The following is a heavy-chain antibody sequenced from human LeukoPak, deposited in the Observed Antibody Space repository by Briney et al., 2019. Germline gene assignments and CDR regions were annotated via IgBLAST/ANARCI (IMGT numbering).Heavy chain of an antibody. Sequence: GGSLRLSCAASGFTFSSYSMNWVRQAPGKGLEWVSSISSSGTYIYYADSVKGRFTISRDNAKNSLYLQMNSLRAEDTAVYYCARGSGIAVAGAFDYWGQGTLVTVSS. CDR2: ISSSGTYI. CDR1: GFTFSSYS. D-gene: IGHD6-19*01. J-gene: IGHJ4*02. CDR3: ARGSGIAVAGAFDY. V-gene: IGHV3-21*06.